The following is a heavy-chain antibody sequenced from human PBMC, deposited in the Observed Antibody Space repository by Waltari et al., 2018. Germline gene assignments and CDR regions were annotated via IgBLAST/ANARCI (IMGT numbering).Heavy chain of an antibody. J-gene: IGHJ6*03. CDR2: INHSGNT. D-gene: IGHD1-26*01. CDR3: ARNWELRGGMDV. Sequence: QVQLRQWGAGLLKPSETLSLTCAVYGGSFSGYHWSWIRQPPGKGLEWIGEINHSGNTNQNPSLKRRVTISVDTSKNQFSLKLTSVTAADTAVYYCARNWELRGGMDVWGKGTTVTVSS. V-gene: IGHV4-34*02. CDR1: GGSFSGYH.